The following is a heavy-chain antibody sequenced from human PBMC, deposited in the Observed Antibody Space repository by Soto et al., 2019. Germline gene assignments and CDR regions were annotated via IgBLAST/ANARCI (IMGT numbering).Heavy chain of an antibody. D-gene: IGHD3-10*01. J-gene: IGHJ4*02. CDR3: ARDGSLRPSNSEPYYCDY. CDR2: IIPIFGTA. CDR1: GGTFSSYA. Sequence: QVQLVQSGAEVKKPGSSGKVSCKASGGTFSSYAISWVRQAHGQGLEWMGGIIPIFGTANYAQKFQGRVTITADEATSTAYMELRRLRSEDTAVYYGARDGSLRPSNSEPYYCDYWGQGTLVTVSS. V-gene: IGHV1-69*01.